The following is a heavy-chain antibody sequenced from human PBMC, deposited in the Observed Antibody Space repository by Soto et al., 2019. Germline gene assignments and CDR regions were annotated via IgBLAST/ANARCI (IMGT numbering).Heavy chain of an antibody. CDR1: GFTFSSYG. CDR2: IWYDGSNK. D-gene: IGHD6-19*01. J-gene: IGHJ2*01. Sequence: QVQLEESGGGVVQPGRSLRLSCAASGFTFSSYGMHWVRQAPGKGLEWVAVIWYDGSNKYYADSVKGRFTISRDNSKNTLYLQMNSLGAEDTAVYYCARIPQRALAGTRFGYFDLWGRGTLVTVSS. CDR3: ARIPQRALAGTRFGYFDL. V-gene: IGHV3-33*01.